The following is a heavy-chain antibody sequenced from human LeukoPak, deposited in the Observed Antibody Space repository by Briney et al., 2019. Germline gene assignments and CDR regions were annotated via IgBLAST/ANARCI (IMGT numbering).Heavy chain of an antibody. J-gene: IGHJ6*03. CDR3: ARVFDYHYMDV. CDR2: ISSSSSYI. D-gene: IGHD3-3*01. V-gene: IGHV3-21*01. CDR1: GFTFSSYS. Sequence: GGSLRLSCVASGFTFSSYSMNWVRQAPGKGLEWVSSISSSSSYIYYADSVKGRFTISRDNAKNSLYLQMNSLRAEDTAVYYCARVFDYHYMDVWGKGTTVTVSS.